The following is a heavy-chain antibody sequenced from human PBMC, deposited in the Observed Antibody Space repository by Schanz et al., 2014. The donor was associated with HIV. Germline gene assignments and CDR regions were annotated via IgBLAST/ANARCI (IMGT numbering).Heavy chain of an antibody. CDR3: AKDRGVCSDMVTNYYYGLDV. CDR2: ISWRSDSK. Sequence: EVQLVESGGGLVQPGRSLRLSCTASGFTFDDYAMHWVRQAPGKGLEWVSGISWRSDSKGYADSVKGRFTISRDNGKNSLYLQMNRRRAEDTALYYCAKDRGVCSDMVTNYYYGLDVGGQGTTVTVSS. CDR1: GFTFDDYA. D-gene: IGHD5-18*01. J-gene: IGHJ6*02. V-gene: IGHV3-9*01.